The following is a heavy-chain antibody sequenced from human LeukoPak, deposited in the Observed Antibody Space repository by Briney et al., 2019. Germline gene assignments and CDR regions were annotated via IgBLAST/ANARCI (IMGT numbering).Heavy chain of an antibody. D-gene: IGHD6-13*01. CDR3: ARIAAAGGDAFDI. CDR2: ISSSSSYI. V-gene: IGHV3-21*01. Sequence: GGSLRLSCAASGFTFSSYSMNWVRQAPGKGLEWVSSISSSSSYIYYADSVKGRFTISRDNAKNSLYLQMNSLRAEDTAVYYCARIAAAGGDAFDIWGRGTMVTVSS. CDR1: GFTFSSYS. J-gene: IGHJ3*02.